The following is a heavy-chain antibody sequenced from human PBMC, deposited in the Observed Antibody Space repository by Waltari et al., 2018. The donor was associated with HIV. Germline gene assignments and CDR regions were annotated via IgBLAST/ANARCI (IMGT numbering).Heavy chain of an antibody. V-gene: IGHV4-39*01. CDR2: ISYSGTT. J-gene: IGHJ4*02. CDR1: GDSISDTPFY. D-gene: IGHD3-10*01. Sequence: QLQMQESGPGLVKPSETLSLTCSVSGDSISDTPFYWGWIRQPPGKGLEWIGSISYSGTTYSKASLSSLGVGSVDTPKNQFSLHLRSVTAADTAVYYCVRHWVYGSVPSAIRTFDNWGQGTLVTVSS. CDR3: VRHWVYGSVPSAIRTFDN.